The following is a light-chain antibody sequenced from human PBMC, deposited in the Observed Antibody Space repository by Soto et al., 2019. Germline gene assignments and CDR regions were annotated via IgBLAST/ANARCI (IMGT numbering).Light chain of an antibody. J-gene: IGKJ4*01. CDR3: QHRSDWPAA. V-gene: IGKV3-11*01. Sequence: EIVLTQSPATLSLSPGERATLSCRASQSVSSYLAWYQQKPGQAPRLLIYDASNRATGIPGRFSGSGSGTDFTLTISSLEPEDFAIYYCQHRSDWPAAFGGGTKVEIK. CDR1: QSVSSY. CDR2: DAS.